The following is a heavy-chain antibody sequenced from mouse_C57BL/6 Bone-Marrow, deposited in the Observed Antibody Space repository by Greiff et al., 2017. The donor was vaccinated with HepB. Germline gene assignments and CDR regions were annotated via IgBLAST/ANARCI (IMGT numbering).Heavy chain of an antibody. CDR3: AREEGGSFAY. J-gene: IGHJ3*01. Sequence: VMLVESGAELARPGASVKLSCKASGYTFTSYGISWVKQRTGQGLEWIGEIYPRSGNTYYNEKFKGKATLTADKSSSTAYMELRSLTSEDSAVYFCAREEGGSFAYWGQGTLVTVSA. CDR2: IYPRSGNT. CDR1: GYTFTSYG. V-gene: IGHV1-81*01.